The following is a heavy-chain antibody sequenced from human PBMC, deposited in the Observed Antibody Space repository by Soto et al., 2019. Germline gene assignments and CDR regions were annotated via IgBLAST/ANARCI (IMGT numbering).Heavy chain of an antibody. CDR1: GFTFRNYN. D-gene: IGHD3-22*01. V-gene: IGHV3-21*02. J-gene: IGHJ4*02. CDR2: ISSSSSSI. CDR3: ATDGGYYDTTGYYNDF. Sequence: EVQLVESGGGLVKPGETLRISCAASGFTFRNYNMNWVRQAPGKGLEWASSISSSSSSILYADSVKGRFTISRDNAQNSLYLQMDGLKAGDTAVYYCATDGGYYDTTGYYNDFWGPGTLVTVSS.